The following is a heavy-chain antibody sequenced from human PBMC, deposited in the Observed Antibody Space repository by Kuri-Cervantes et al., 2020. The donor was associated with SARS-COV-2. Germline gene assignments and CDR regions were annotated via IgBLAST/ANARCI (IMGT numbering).Heavy chain of an antibody. CDR1: GYSFTSYW. D-gene: IGHD2-2*02. CDR3: ARRTRYCSSTSCDIDAFDI. V-gene: IGHV5-51*01. Sequence: GESLKISCKGSGYSFTSYWVGWVRQMPGKGLEWMGIIYPGDYDTRYSPSFQGQFTISADKSNSTAYLQLSSPKASDTAMYYCARRTRYCSSTSCDIDAFDIWGQGTMVTVSS. J-gene: IGHJ3*02. CDR2: IYPGDYDT.